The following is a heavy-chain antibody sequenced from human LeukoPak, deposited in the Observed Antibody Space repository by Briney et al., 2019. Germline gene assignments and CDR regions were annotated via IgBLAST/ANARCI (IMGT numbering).Heavy chain of an antibody. D-gene: IGHD3-3*01. CDR2: IYYSGST. CDR3: ARGRAPRLRFLEWLFEYYFDY. J-gene: IGHJ4*02. CDR1: GGSISSSSYY. Sequence: PSETLSLTCTVSGGSISSSSYYWGWIRQPPGKGLEWIGSIYYSGSTYYNPSLKSRVTISVDTSKNQFSLKLNSVTAADTAVYYCARGRAPRLRFLEWLFEYYFDYWGQGTLVTVSS. V-gene: IGHV4-39*07.